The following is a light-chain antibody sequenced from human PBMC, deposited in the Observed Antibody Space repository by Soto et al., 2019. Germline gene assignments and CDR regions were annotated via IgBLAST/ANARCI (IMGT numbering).Light chain of an antibody. V-gene: IGKV3-20*01. CDR3: QQYGRSPTT. J-gene: IGKJ1*01. CDR2: GAS. CDR1: QSVTINY. Sequence: EIVLTQSPGTLSLSPGERATLSFRSSQSVTINYLARYQQKPGQAPRLLIFGASIRATGIPDRFSGSGSGTDFTLTISRLEPEDFAVYHCQQYGRSPTTFGQGTKVDIK.